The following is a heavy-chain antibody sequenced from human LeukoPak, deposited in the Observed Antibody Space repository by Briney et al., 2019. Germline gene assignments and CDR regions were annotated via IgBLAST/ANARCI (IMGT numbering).Heavy chain of an antibody. J-gene: IGHJ1*01. V-gene: IGHV3-30*18. CDR1: GFTFSIYG. D-gene: IGHD3-3*01. CDR2: ISYDGSNK. Sequence: PGGSLRLSCSASGFTFSIYGMHWVRQAPGKGLEWVAVISYDGSNKYYADFVKGRFTISRDNSKNTLYLQMNSLRAEDTAVYYCAKDGTIFGVVIMRYFQHWGQGTLVTVSS. CDR3: AKDGTIFGVVIMRYFQH.